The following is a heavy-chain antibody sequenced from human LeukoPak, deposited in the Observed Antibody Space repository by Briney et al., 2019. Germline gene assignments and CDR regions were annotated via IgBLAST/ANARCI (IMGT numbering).Heavy chain of an antibody. Sequence: PGGSLRLSCAASGFTFSSYAMHWVRQAPGKGLEWVAVISYDGSNKYYADSVKGRFTISRDNSKNTLYLQMNSLRAEDTAVYYCARVDIAAAGYWGQGTLVTVSS. V-gene: IGHV3-30-3*01. CDR2: ISYDGSNK. J-gene: IGHJ4*02. CDR3: ARVDIAAAGY. D-gene: IGHD6-13*01. CDR1: GFTFSSYA.